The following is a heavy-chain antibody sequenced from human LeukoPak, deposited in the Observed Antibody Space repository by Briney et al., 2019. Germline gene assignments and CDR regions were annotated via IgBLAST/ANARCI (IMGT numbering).Heavy chain of an antibody. CDR1: GGSFSGYY. V-gene: IGHV4-34*01. J-gene: IGHJ4*02. D-gene: IGHD4-11*01. CDR2: INHSGST. Sequence: SETLSLTCAVYGGSFSGYYWSWIRQPPGKGLEWIGEINHSGSTNYNPSLKSRVTISVDTSKNQFSLKLSSVTAADTAVYYCAGGPGYYSNYDYWGQGTLVTVSS. CDR3: AGGPGYYSNYDY.